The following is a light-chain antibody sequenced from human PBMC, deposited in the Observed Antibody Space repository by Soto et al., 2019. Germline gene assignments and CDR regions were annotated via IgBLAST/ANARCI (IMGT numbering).Light chain of an antibody. CDR3: QQYEKPPYT. CDR1: QDITNY. V-gene: IGKV1-33*01. J-gene: IGKJ2*01. Sequence: DIQMPQSPSSLSASVGDRVNITCQASQDITNYLNWFQQKLGKAPKVLISEASFLQTGVPSRFSGSQSGTDFTFSISSLQPEDIATYYCQQYEKPPYTFGQGTKVEIK. CDR2: EAS.